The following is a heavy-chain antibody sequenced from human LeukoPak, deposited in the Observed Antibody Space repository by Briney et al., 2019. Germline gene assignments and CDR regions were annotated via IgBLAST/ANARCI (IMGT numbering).Heavy chain of an antibody. CDR1: GYSISSGYY. CDR2: IYHRGNT. J-gene: IGHJ4*02. Sequence: SETLSLTCGVSGYSISSGYYWGWIRQPPGKGLEWIGSIYHRGNTYYNPSLKGRVTISVDRSKNQFSLKLSSVTAADTAVYYCARQEVATIGLFPYWGQGTLVTVSS. CDR3: ARQEVATIGLFPY. V-gene: IGHV4-38-2*01. D-gene: IGHD5-24*01.